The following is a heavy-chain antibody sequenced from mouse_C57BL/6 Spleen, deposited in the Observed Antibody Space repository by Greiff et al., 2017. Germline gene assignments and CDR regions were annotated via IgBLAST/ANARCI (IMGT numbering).Heavy chain of an antibody. Sequence: VQLQQSVAELVRPGASVKLSCTASGFNIKNTYMHWVKQRPEQGLEWIGRIDPANGNTKYAPKFQGKATITADTSSNTAYLQLSSLTSEDTAIYFCARWIYYGSSYGYAMDYWGQGTSVTVSS. D-gene: IGHD1-1*01. CDR3: ARWIYYGSSYGYAMDY. CDR2: IDPANGNT. J-gene: IGHJ4*01. V-gene: IGHV14-3*01. CDR1: GFNIKNTY.